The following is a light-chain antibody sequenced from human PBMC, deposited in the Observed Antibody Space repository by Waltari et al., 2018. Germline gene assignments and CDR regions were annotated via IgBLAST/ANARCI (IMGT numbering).Light chain of an antibody. CDR3: QQYDNLPRT. CDR1: HDISNY. CDR2: DAS. J-gene: IGKJ1*01. Sequence: DIQMTQSPSSLSASVGDRVTITCQASHDISNYLNWYQQKSGKAPKLLIYDASGLETGVPSRFSGSGSGTDFTFTISSLQPEDIAIYYCQQYDNLPRTFGQGTKVEIK. V-gene: IGKV1-33*01.